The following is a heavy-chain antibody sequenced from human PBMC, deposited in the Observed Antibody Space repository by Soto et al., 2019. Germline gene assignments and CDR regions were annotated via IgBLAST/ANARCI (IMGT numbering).Heavy chain of an antibody. CDR3: ARDFNYYGLGKFDP. J-gene: IGHJ5*02. D-gene: IGHD3-10*01. V-gene: IGHV3-23*01. CDR2: VSGSGSST. CDR1: ELTFNNYA. Sequence: EVQLLESGGGLVQPGGSLRLSCAASELTFNNYALAWVRQAPGKGLEWVSSVSGSGSSTNYAASVRGRFTISRDNSKNTLDLQMNSLRAEDTAVYYCARDFNYYGLGKFDPWGLGTLVIVSS.